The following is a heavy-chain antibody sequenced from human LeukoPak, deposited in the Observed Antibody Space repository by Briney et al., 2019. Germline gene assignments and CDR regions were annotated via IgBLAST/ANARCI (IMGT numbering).Heavy chain of an antibody. CDR3: AKRVPRDYFFDY. CDR2: VDISGDYT. Sequence: PGGSLRLSCAASGFTFSNYAMSWVRQAPGKGLEWVSTVDISGDYTYYADSVKGRFIISRDNSKNTLYLRMSSLRADDTALYYCAKRVPRDYFFDYWGQGTLVTVSS. CDR1: GFTFSNYA. J-gene: IGHJ4*02. V-gene: IGHV3-23*01. D-gene: IGHD3-10*01.